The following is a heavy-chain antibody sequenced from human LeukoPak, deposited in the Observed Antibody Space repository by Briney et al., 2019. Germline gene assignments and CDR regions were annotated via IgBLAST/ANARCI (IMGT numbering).Heavy chain of an antibody. CDR1: GGSISSSSYY. V-gene: IGHV4-39*01. CDR2: IYYSGST. D-gene: IGHD2-2*01. Sequence: SETLSLTCTVSGGSISSSSYYWGWIRQPPGKGLEWIGSIYYSGSTYYNPSLKSRVTISVDTSKNQFSLKLSSVTAADTAVYSCARHIVVVPAAIGWFDPWGQGTLVTVSS. J-gene: IGHJ5*02. CDR3: ARHIVVVPAAIGWFDP.